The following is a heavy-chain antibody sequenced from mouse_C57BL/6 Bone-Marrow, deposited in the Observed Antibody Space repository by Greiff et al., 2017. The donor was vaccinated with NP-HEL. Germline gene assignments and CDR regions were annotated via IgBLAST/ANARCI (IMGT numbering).Heavy chain of an antibody. V-gene: IGHV1-76*01. D-gene: IGHD1-3*01. CDR1: GYTFTDYY. CDR3: AREEGSSYWYFDV. CDR2: IYPGSGNT. J-gene: IGHJ1*03. Sequence: QVQLQQSGAELVRPGASVKLSCKASGYTFTDYYINWVKQRPGQGLEWIARIYPGSGNTYYNEKFKGKATLTAEKSSSTAYMQLSSLTSEDSAVYFCAREEGSSYWYFDVWGTGTTVTVSS.